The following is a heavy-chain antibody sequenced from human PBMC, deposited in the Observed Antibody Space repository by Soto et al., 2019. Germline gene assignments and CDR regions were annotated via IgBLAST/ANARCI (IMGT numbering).Heavy chain of an antibody. CDR2: INHSGST. Sequence: SETLSLTCAVYGGSFSGYYWSWIRQPPGKGLEWIGEINHSGSTNYNPSLKSRVTISVDTSKNQFSLKLSSVTAADTAVYYCASGGVYYDSSGYYGGLRYGMDVWGQGTTVTVS. J-gene: IGHJ6*02. CDR3: ASGGVYYDSSGYYGGLRYGMDV. V-gene: IGHV4-34*01. CDR1: GGSFSGYY. D-gene: IGHD3-22*01.